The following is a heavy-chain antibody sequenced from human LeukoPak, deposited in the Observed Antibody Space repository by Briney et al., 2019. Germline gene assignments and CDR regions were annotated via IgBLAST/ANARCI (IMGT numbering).Heavy chain of an antibody. CDR2: MNPNGGNT. CDR1: GYTFTSYD. V-gene: IGHV1-8*01. Sequence: ASVKVSCKASGYTFTSYDINWVRQATGQGLEWMGWMNPNGGNTGYAQKFQGRVTMTRNTSISTAYMELSSLRSEDTAVYYCARGLGYYYGSGSYYPGYWGQGTLVTVSS. CDR3: ARGLGYYYGSGSYYPGY. D-gene: IGHD3-10*01. J-gene: IGHJ4*02.